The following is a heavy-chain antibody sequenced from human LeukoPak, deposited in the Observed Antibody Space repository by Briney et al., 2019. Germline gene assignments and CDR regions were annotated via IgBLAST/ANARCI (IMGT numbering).Heavy chain of an antibody. D-gene: IGHD2-2*01. J-gene: IGHJ5*02. CDR1: GGSVSSGSYY. CDR2: IYYSGST. Sequence: SETLSLTCTVSGGSVSSGSYYWSWIRQPPGKGLEWIGYIYYSGSTNYNPSLKSRVTISVDTSKNQFSLKLSSVTAADTAVYYCARRDRYCSSTSCYGHRFDPWGQGTLVTVSS. V-gene: IGHV4-61*01. CDR3: ARRDRYCSSTSCYGHRFDP.